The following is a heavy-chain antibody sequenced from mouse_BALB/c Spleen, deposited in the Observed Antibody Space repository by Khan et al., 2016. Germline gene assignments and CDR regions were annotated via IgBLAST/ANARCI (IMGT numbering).Heavy chain of an antibody. J-gene: IGHJ2*01. CDR3: GRGDY. CDR1: GFTFISFG. V-gene: IGHV5-17*02. Sequence: EVELVESGGGLVQPGGSRKLSCAASGFTFISFGMHWVRQAPEKGLEWVAFISSGSSSIYYADTVKGRFTISRDNTKNTLFLQMTSLRSEDTAMYYCGRGDYWGQGTTLTVSS. CDR2: ISSGSSSI.